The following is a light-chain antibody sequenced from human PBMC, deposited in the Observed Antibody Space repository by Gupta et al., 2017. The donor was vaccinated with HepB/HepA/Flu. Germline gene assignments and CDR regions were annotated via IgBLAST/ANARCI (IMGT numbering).Light chain of an antibody. CDR3: QQYINWPPRT. J-gene: IGKJ1*01. V-gene: IGKV3-15*01. Sequence: EIVMTQSPATLSVYPGERVTLSCRASQSVSSRLAWYQQKPGQAPRLLIYGASTRATGIPARFSGSGSGTEFTLTISSLQSEDFAVYYCQQYINWPPRTFGQGTKVAVK. CDR2: GAS. CDR1: QSVSSR.